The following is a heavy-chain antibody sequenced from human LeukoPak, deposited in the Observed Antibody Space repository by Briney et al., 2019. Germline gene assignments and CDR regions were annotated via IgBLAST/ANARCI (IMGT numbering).Heavy chain of an antibody. Sequence: ASVKVSCKPSGYTFSSYDINWVRQATGKGLEWMGWMNPNSGETGFAQNFQGRVTLTKNTSITTAYMELSSLRYEDTAVYYCARGDPWGFDPWGQGTLVTVSS. CDR3: ARGDPWGFDP. CDR2: MNPNSGET. V-gene: IGHV1-8*01. D-gene: IGHD7-27*01. CDR1: GYTFSSYD. J-gene: IGHJ5*02.